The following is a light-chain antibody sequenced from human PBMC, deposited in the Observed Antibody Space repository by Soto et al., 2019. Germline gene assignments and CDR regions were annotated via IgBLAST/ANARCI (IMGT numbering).Light chain of an antibody. CDR1: QSVGSIY. CDR2: GAS. J-gene: IGKJ2*01. V-gene: IGKV3-20*01. Sequence: EVVLTQSPGTLSLSPGERATLSCRASQSVGSIYLAWYQQKLGQAPRLLIYGASNRATGIPDRLSGSWSGTDFTLTISRLEPEDFAVYYCQQFGNSLYTFGQGTKLEIK. CDR3: QQFGNSLYT.